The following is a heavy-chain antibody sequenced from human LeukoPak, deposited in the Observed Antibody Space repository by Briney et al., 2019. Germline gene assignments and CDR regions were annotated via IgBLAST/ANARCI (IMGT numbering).Heavy chain of an antibody. J-gene: IGHJ4*02. D-gene: IGHD3-10*01. CDR3: ARSDQYDGSGTFDY. CDR1: GDTVASTSAA. V-gene: IGHV6-1*01. Sequence: QTLSLTCAISGDTVASTSAAWNCNGQSPWLDLESLGRTYYSSKWNIYYVLSVKSRLRIYPDISTNQFYLQLKSVTPEDTAVYYCARSDQYDGSGTFDYWGQGTLVTVSS. CDR2: TYYSSKWNI.